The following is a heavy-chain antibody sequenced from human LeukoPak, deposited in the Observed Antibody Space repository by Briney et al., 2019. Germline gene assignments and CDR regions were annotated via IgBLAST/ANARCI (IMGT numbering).Heavy chain of an antibody. Sequence: SETLSLTCTVSGGSISSYYWTWIRQPPGKGLEWIGYIYYSGTTNYNPSLKSRVTISGDTSKNQFSLKLSSVTPADTAVYYCARAISLDAFDIWGQGTMVTVSS. D-gene: IGHD5-12*01. V-gene: IGHV4-59*01. J-gene: IGHJ3*02. CDR3: ARAISLDAFDI. CDR2: IYYSGTT. CDR1: GGSISSYY.